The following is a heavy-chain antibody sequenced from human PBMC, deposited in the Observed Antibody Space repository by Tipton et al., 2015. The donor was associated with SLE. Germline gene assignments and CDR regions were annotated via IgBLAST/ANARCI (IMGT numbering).Heavy chain of an antibody. D-gene: IGHD5-24*01. CDR2: IYPGDSDT. J-gene: IGHJ4*02. Sequence: QLVQSGAEVKKPGESLRISCKGSGYSFRSYWIGWVRQMPGKGLEWMAFIYPGDSDTRYSPSFQGQVIISADNSINTAHLHWSNLKASDTAMYYCARQRGRWDYYFDFWGQGALVTVSS. V-gene: IGHV5-51*01. CDR3: ARQRGRWDYYFDF. CDR1: GYSFRSYW.